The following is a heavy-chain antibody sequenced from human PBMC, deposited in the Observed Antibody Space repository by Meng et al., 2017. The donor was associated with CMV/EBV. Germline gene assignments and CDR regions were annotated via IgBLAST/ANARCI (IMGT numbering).Heavy chain of an antibody. CDR2: ISSSGSTI. Sequence: GESLKISCAASGFTFSSYSMNWVRQAPGKGLEWVSYISSSGSTIYYADSVKGRFTISRDNAKNSLYLQMNSLRAEDTAVYYCARDGAYITGTTSYYYGMDVWGQGTTVTVSS. J-gene: IGHJ6*02. CDR3: ARDGAYITGTTSYYYGMDV. V-gene: IGHV3-48*04. D-gene: IGHD1-20*01. CDR1: GFTFSSYS.